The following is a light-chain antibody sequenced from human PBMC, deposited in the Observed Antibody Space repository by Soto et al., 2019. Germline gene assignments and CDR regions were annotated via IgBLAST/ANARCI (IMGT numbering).Light chain of an antibody. CDR1: QSVSSSY. CDR3: QQYGSSPYT. V-gene: IGKV3-20*01. Sequence: EIVLTQSPGTLSLSPGERATLSCRASQSVSSSYLVWYQQRPGLAPRLLIYGASSRATDIPDRFSGSGSGTDFTLTISRLEPEDFAVYYCQQYGSSPYTFGQGTKLEIK. CDR2: GAS. J-gene: IGKJ2*01.